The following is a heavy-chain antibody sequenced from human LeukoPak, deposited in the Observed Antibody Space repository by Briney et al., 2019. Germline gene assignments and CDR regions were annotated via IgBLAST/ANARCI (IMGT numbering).Heavy chain of an antibody. D-gene: IGHD1-20*01. CDR1: GFTFSSYS. Sequence: GSLRLSCADCGFTFSSYSMNWVRQAPGKGLEWVPSISSSSSYIYYADSVKGRFTISRDNAKNSLYLQMNSLRAEDTALYYCARAYGKWNDVYFYAFDLWGQGTMVTVSS. J-gene: IGHJ3*01. CDR3: ARAYGKWNDVYFYAFDL. V-gene: IGHV3-21*04. CDR2: ISSSSSYI.